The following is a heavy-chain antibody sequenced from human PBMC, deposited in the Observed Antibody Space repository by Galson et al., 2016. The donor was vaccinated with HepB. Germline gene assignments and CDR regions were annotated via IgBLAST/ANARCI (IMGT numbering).Heavy chain of an antibody. CDR1: GVSIGTTDYY. J-gene: IGHJ5*01. CDR3: VSGRARYTGKDNYFDS. D-gene: IGHD2-2*02. V-gene: IGHV4-39*01. Sequence: SETLSLTCSVSGVSIGTTDYYWGWIRQSPGKGLEWIGSYYYSGSTYYNPSLKSRVTIFVDTSKNQLPLKLRSVTASGTAAYYCVSGRARYTGKDNYFDSWGQGTVVTVSS. CDR2: YYYSGST.